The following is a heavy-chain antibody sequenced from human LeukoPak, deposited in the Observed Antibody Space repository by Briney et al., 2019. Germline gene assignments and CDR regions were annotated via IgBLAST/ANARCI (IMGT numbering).Heavy chain of an antibody. CDR3: AREIIGGFNPGAY. CDR1: LDSTTSNF. V-gene: IGHV4-4*02. CDR2: IHRSGST. D-gene: IGHD3-16*02. Sequence: SETLSLTCTVSLDSTTSNFWSWVRQPPGKGLEWIGEIHRSGSTNYNPFLQRRVTISIDRPKNQIALELSSVTAADTAVYYCAREIIGGFNPGAYWGQGTLVTVSS. J-gene: IGHJ4*02.